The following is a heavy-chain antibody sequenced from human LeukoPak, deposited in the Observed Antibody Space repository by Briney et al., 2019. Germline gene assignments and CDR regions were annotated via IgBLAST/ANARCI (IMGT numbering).Heavy chain of an antibody. D-gene: IGHD3-10*01. CDR2: IRYDGSNK. CDR3: ARDDYGSGSWNDY. V-gene: IGHV3-30*02. CDR1: GFTFSSYG. Sequence: GGSLRLSCAASGFTFSSYGMHWVRQAPGKGLEWVAFIRYDGSNKYYADSVKGRFTISRDNAKNSLYLQMNSLRAEDTAFYYCARDDYGSGSWNDYWGQGTLVTVSS. J-gene: IGHJ4*02.